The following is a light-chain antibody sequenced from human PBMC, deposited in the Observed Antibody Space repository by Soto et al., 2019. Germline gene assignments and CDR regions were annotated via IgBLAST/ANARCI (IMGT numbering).Light chain of an antibody. CDR2: AAS. J-gene: IGKJ4*01. Sequence: EIALTQSPGTLSLSPGERATLSCRASQSVSSSYLAWYQQKPGQAPRLLIYAASSRATGIPDRFSGSGSGTDFTRTISRLEPEDFAVYYCQQYGSSLTCGGGTKVEIK. V-gene: IGKV3-20*01. CDR1: QSVSSSY. CDR3: QQYGSSLT.